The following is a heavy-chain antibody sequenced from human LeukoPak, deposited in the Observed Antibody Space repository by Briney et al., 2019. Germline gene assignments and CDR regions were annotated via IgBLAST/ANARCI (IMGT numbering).Heavy chain of an antibody. CDR3: ARDGADPVVVTAILDY. J-gene: IGHJ4*02. CDR1: GYTFTSYY. V-gene: IGHV1-46*01. D-gene: IGHD2-21*02. CDR2: SNPSGGST. Sequence: GASVKVSCKASGYTFTSYYMHWVRQAPGQGLEWMGISNPSGGSTSYAQKFQGRVTMTRDTSTSTVYMELSSLRSEDTAVYYCARDGADPVVVTAILDYWGQGTLVTVSS.